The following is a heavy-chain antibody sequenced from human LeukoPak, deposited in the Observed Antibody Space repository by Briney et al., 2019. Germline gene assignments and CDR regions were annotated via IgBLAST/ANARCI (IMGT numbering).Heavy chain of an antibody. J-gene: IGHJ4*02. V-gene: IGHV4-59*08. Sequence: SETLSLTCTVSGGSISSYYWSWIRQPPGKGLEWIGYTYYSGSTNYNPSLKSRVTISVDTSKNQFSLKLSSVTAADTAVYYCARLAASVADYWGQGTLVTVSS. CDR3: ARLAASVADY. D-gene: IGHD2-21*01. CDR1: GGSISSYY. CDR2: TYYSGST.